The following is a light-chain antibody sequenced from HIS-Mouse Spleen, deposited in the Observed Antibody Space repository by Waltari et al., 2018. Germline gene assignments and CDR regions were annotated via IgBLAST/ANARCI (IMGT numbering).Light chain of an antibody. CDR2: EGS. V-gene: IGLV2-23*01. CDR1: SSDVGSYNL. Sequence: QSALTQPASVSGSPGQSIPISCTGPSSDVGSYNLFSWYQQHPGKAPTLMIDEGSKLPSGVSNRFSGSKSGNTASLTISGLQAEDEADYYCCSYAGSSTYVFGTGTKVTVL. CDR3: CSYAGSSTYV. J-gene: IGLJ1*01.